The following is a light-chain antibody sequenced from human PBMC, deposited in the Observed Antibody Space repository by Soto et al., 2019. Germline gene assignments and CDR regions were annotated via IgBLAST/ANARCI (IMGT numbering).Light chain of an antibody. Sequence: QSVLTQPLSASGTPGQRVTISCSGSSSAIGTSSVHWFQQLPGTAPKLLISTTNQRPSGVPERFSGSKSGTSASLAISGLQSEDEADYYCAAWDDSMNGHVFGTGTKVTVL. V-gene: IGLV1-44*01. J-gene: IGLJ1*01. CDR2: TTN. CDR1: SSAIGTSS. CDR3: AAWDDSMNGHV.